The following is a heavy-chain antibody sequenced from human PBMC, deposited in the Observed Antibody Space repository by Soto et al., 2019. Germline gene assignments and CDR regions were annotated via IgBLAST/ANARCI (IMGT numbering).Heavy chain of an antibody. CDR1: GYNFNTYW. V-gene: IGHV5-51*01. Sequence: GESLKISCKGSGYNFNTYWIAWVRQMPGKGLELMGIFYPDDSNTKYSPSFQGRVAFSVDKSINTAFLHWNTLEASDTAIYYCARKDYRHKYDHFDYWGQGTQVTVSS. D-gene: IGHD4-17*01. CDR3: ARKDYRHKYDHFDY. J-gene: IGHJ4*02. CDR2: FYPDDSNT.